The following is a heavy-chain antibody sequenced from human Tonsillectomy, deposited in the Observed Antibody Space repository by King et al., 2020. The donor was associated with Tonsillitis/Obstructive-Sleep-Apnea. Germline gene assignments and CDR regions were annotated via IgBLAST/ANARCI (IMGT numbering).Heavy chain of an antibody. J-gene: IGHJ5*02. Sequence: VQLVESGGGLVKPGGSLRLSCAASGFTFSDYYMSWIRQAPGKGLEWVSYISSSSSYTNYADSVKGRFTISRDNAKNSLYLQMNSLRAEDTAVYYCARVDYASSGSGHNWFDPWGQGTLVTVSS. CDR3: ARVDYASSGSGHNWFDP. D-gene: IGHD3-22*01. V-gene: IGHV3-11*06. CDR2: ISSSSSYT. CDR1: GFTFSDYY.